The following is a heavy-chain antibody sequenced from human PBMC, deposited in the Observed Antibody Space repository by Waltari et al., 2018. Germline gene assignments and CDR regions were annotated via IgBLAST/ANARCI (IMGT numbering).Heavy chain of an antibody. CDR3: ARDHGSIAVAGTSDY. Sequence: QVQLVQSGAEVKKPGASVKVSCKASGYTFTGYYMHLVRQAPGQGLEWMGWINPNSGGTNYAQKFQGRVTMTRDTSISTAYMELSRLRSDDTAVYYCARDHGSIAVAGTSDYWGQGTLVTVSS. V-gene: IGHV1-2*02. D-gene: IGHD6-19*01. CDR1: GYTFTGYY. J-gene: IGHJ4*02. CDR2: INPNSGGT.